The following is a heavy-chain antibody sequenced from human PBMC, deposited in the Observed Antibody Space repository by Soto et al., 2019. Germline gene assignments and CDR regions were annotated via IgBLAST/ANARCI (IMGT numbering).Heavy chain of an antibody. CDR2: IFHTGGT. D-gene: IGHD6-25*01. CDR3: ARVFSSGSGWMYYFDF. V-gene: IGHV4-4*02. J-gene: IGHJ4*02. Sequence: QVQLQESGPGLVKPSETLSLTCTVSSDSIAGENWWSWVRQPPGMGLEWIGEIFHTGGTNYNPSLKSRDTMEVDKTKNQLSLKMISATAADTAVYYCARVFSSGSGWMYYFDFWGQGTLVSVSS. CDR1: SDSIAGENW.